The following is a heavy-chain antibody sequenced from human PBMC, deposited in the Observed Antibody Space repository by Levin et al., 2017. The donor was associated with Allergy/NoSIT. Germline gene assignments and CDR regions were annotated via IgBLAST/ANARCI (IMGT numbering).Heavy chain of an antibody. CDR3: ARDDSSMAVPGTVVDD. J-gene: IGHJ4*02. V-gene: IGHV3-33*01. CDR1: GFTFSSYG. Sequence: GGSLRLSCAASGFTFSSYGMHWVRQAPGKGLEWVAIIWYDGSQTFYADSVKGRFTIARDNSKNSLYLQMNTLRGEDTAVYYCARDDSSMAVPGTVVDDGGQGTLVTVSS. D-gene: IGHD6-19*01. CDR2: IWYDGSQT.